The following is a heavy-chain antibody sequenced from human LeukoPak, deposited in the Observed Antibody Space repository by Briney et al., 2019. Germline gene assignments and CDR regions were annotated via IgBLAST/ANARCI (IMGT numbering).Heavy chain of an antibody. V-gene: IGHV3-21*01. CDR2: ISGNGNEM. CDR3: VRIPNGANFPNWFDP. J-gene: IGHJ5*02. Sequence: PGVSLRLSCAASGFIFSNNAMNWVRRTPGKGLEWVSSISGNGNEMNYRESVKGRFTISRDNTRNSLYLQMDSLRVEDTAIYYCVRIPNGANFPNWFDPWGQGTLVTVSS. D-gene: IGHD4/OR15-4a*01. CDR1: GFIFSNNA.